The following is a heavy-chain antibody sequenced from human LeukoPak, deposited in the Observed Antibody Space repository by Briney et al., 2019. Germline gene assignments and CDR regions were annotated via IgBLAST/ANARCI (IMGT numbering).Heavy chain of an antibody. CDR1: GFTFSSYW. D-gene: IGHD5-24*01. Sequence: PGGSLRLSCAASGFTFSSYWMSWVRQAPGKGLEWVANIKQDGSEKYYVDSVKGRFTISRDNSRNTLYLHMHSLRADDSAIYYCAKGRGDVYKYPLLFDFWGQGTLITVSS. CDR2: IKQDGSEK. J-gene: IGHJ4*02. CDR3: AKGRGDVYKYPLLFDF. V-gene: IGHV3-7*03.